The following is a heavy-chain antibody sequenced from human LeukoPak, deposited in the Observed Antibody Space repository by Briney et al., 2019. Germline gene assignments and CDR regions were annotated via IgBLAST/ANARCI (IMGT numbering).Heavy chain of an antibody. CDR2: IYTSGST. D-gene: IGHD6-19*01. Sequence: SETLSLTCTVSGGSISSYYWSWIRQPAGKGLEWIGRIYTSGSTNYNPSLKSRVTMSVDTSKNQFSLKLSSVTAADTAVYYCARHHAYSSTNWFDPWGQGTLVTVSS. CDR1: GGSISSYY. CDR3: ARHHAYSSTNWFDP. J-gene: IGHJ5*02. V-gene: IGHV4-4*07.